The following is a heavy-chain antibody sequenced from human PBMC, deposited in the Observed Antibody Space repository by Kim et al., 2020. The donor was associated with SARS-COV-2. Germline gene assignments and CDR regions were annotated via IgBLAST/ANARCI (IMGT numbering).Heavy chain of an antibody. Sequence: HPSLKSRVTIAVAKAKNQFSLKLRSVTAADTAVYYCARGYGSGSPYGMDVWGQGTTVTVSS. J-gene: IGHJ6*02. D-gene: IGHD3-10*01. V-gene: IGHV4-30-2*01. CDR3: ARGYGSGSPYGMDV.